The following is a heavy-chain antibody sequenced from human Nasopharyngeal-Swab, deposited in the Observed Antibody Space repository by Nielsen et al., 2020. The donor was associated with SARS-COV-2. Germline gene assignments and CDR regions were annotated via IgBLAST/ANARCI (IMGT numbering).Heavy chain of an antibody. D-gene: IGHD5-12*01. Sequence: RQAPGKGLEWIGEINHSGSTNYNPSLKSRVTISVDTSKNQFSLKLSSVTAADTAVYYCARGSAQYSGYDIGHYYYYYMDVWGKGTTVTVSS. J-gene: IGHJ6*03. V-gene: IGHV4-34*01. CDR3: ARGSAQYSGYDIGHYYYYYMDV. CDR2: INHSGST.